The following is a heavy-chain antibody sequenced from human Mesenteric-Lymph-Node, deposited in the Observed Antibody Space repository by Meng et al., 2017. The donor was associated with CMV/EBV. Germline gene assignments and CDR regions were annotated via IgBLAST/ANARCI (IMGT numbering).Heavy chain of an antibody. V-gene: IGHV1-69*02. D-gene: IGHD4-11*01. CDR2: IIPILGIA. CDR1: GGTFSSYT. Sequence: SVKVSCKASGGTFSSYTISWVRQAPGQGLEWMGRIIPILGIANYAQKFQGRVTITTDESTSTAYMELSSLRSEDTAVYYCARHSNYYYYGMDVWGQGTTVTVSS. J-gene: IGHJ6*02. CDR3: ARHSNYYYYGMDV.